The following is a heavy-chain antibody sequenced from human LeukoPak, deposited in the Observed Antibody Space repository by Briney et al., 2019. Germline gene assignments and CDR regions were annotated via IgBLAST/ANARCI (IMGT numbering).Heavy chain of an antibody. CDR3: ARSGKMVGSGWYGDFQH. Sequence: SQTLSLTCAISGDSVSSNSAAWNWIRQSPSRGLEWLGRTYYRSKWYNDYAVSVKSRITINPDTSKNQFSLQLNSVTPEDTAVYYCARSGKMVGSGWYGDFQHWGQGTLVTVSS. CDR2: TYYRSKWYN. CDR1: GDSVSSNSAA. V-gene: IGHV6-1*01. J-gene: IGHJ1*01. D-gene: IGHD6-19*01.